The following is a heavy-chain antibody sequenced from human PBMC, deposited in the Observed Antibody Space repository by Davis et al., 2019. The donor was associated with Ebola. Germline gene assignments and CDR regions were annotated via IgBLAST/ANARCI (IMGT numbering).Heavy chain of an antibody. CDR2: IQPDGSKT. V-gene: IGHV3-7*01. Sequence: PGGSLRLSCAASGFTFRSYWMSWVRQAPGKGLEWVANIQPDGSKTYSVDSVKGRFTISRDNARNSLYLQMNSLRDEDTAVYFCARKYSGLDYWGQGTLVTVSS. CDR1: GFTFRSYW. CDR3: ARKYSGLDY. D-gene: IGHD5-12*01. J-gene: IGHJ4*02.